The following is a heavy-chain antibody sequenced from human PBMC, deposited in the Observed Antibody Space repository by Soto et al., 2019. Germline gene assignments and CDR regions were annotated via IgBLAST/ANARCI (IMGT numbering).Heavy chain of an antibody. CDR3: ARDHLRYYYGSGSYYSDAFDI. V-gene: IGHV1-18*01. CDR2: ISAYNGNT. D-gene: IGHD3-10*01. CDR1: GYTFTSYG. J-gene: IGHJ3*02. Sequence: QVQLVQSGAEVKKPGASVKVSCKASGYTFTSYGISWVRQAPGQGLEWMGWISAYNGNTNYAQKLQGRVTMTTDTSTSTAYMELRSLRSDDTAVYSCARDHLRYYYGSGSYYSDAFDIWGQGTMVTVSS.